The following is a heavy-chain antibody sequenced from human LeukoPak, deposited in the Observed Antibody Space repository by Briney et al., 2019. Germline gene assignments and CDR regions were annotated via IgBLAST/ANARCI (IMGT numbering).Heavy chain of an antibody. CDR3: AKDQEKGYNWNDEAI. D-gene: IGHD1-1*01. CDR2: IRYNGNNQ. J-gene: IGHJ4*02. CDR1: GFTFGNYG. Sequence: PGGSLRLSCAASGFTFGNYGLHWVRQAPGKGLEWVAFIRYNGNNQYYADSVKGRFTISRDNSKNTVYLQMNSLRIEDTAMYYCAKDQEKGYNWNDEAIWGQGTLVTVSS. V-gene: IGHV3-30*02.